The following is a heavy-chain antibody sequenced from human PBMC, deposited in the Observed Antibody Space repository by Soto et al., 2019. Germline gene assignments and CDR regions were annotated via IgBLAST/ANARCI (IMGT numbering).Heavy chain of an antibody. CDR1: GYTFSSYG. CDR3: AREGWLGELLY. J-gene: IGHJ4*02. V-gene: IGHV1-18*01. Sequence: VQLVQSGNVVQKPGSSVKVSCKTSGYTFSSYGIIWVRQAPGQGLEWMGWISGHNGNADYAQRFRGRVNMTTDTSTTTVFMELRDLRSDDTALYFCAREGWLGELLYWGQGSLVTVS. D-gene: IGHD3-10*01. CDR2: ISGHNGNA.